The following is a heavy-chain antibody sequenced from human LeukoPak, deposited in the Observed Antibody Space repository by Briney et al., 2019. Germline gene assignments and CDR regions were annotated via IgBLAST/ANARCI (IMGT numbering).Heavy chain of an antibody. Sequence: PSETLSLTCAVYGGSFSGYYWSWIRQPPGKGLEWIGEINHSGSTNYNPSLKSRVTISVDTSKNQFSLKLSSVTAADTAVYYCARHTGGYGSGSYLGYYYYYMDVWGKGTTVTISS. CDR1: GGSFSGYY. CDR2: INHSGST. D-gene: IGHD3-10*01. V-gene: IGHV4-34*01. J-gene: IGHJ6*03. CDR3: ARHTGGYGSGSYLGYYYYYMDV.